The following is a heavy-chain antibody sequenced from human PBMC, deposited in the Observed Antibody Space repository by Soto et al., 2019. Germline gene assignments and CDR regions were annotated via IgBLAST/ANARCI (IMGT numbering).Heavy chain of an antibody. CDR2: INPNSGGT. D-gene: IGHD2-15*01. CDR1: GYTFTGYY. Sequence: AASVKVSCKASGYTFTGYYIHWVRQAPGQGLEWMGWINPNSGGTNYVQKFQGRVTMTRDTSISTAYMELSGLTSDDTAVYYCARGFCSGRDRDDGYSWLDPWGQGTLVTVSS. J-gene: IGHJ5*02. CDR3: ARGFCSGRDRDDGYSWLDP. V-gene: IGHV1-2*02.